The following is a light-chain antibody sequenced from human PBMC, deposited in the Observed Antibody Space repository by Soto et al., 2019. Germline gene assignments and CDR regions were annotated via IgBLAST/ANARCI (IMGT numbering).Light chain of an antibody. CDR2: YAS. CDR1: ESVNRN. CDR3: QHYSNWPPT. Sequence: EVVMTQSPATLSVSQGERVTLSCSASESVNRNLAWYPQKPGQGPSLLIYYASPRATGVPDRFTCSGSGTEFTLTRSSLQSEDFGIYHCQHYSNWPPTFGPGTKVDIK. V-gene: IGKV3-15*01. J-gene: IGKJ3*01.